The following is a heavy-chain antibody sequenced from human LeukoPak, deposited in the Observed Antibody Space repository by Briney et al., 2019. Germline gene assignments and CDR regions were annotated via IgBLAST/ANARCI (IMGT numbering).Heavy chain of an antibody. CDR1: GFTVSSNY. D-gene: IGHD3-10*01. J-gene: IGHJ4*02. CDR3: AKDLHYYGSGSYWDY. CDR2: IYSGGST. V-gene: IGHV3-53*01. Sequence: GGSLRLSCAASGFTVSSNYMSWVRQAPGKGLEWVSVIYSGGSTYYADSVKGRFTISRDNSKNTLYLQMNSLRAEDTAVYYCAKDLHYYGSGSYWDYWGQGTLVTVSS.